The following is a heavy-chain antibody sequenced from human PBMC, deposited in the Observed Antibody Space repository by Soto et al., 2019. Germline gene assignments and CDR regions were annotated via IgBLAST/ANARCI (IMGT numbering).Heavy chain of an antibody. CDR3: ARGGVVGAATSDYYCYYYMDV. Sequence: AASVKVSCKASGYTFTGYYMHWVRQAPGQGLEWMGWINPNSGGTNYAQKFQGWVTMTRDTSISTAYMELSRLRSDDTAVYYCARGGVVGAATSDYYCYYYMDVWGKGTTVTVSS. V-gene: IGHV1-2*04. CDR2: INPNSGGT. J-gene: IGHJ6*03. CDR1: GYTFTGYY. D-gene: IGHD2-15*01.